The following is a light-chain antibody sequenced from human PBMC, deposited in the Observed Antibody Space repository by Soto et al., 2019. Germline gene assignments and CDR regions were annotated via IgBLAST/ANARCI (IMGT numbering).Light chain of an antibody. CDR3: SADPSTNHVG. CDR1: RSDVGGYNY. Sequence: QSALTQPASVSGSPGQSITISCTGSRSDVGGYNYVSWYQQHPGKAPKLVIYEVTKRPSGVSNRFSGSKSGNTASLTISGRQAEDETDYYCSADPSTNHVGFGGGTKRTVL. V-gene: IGLV2-14*01. CDR2: EVT. J-gene: IGLJ2*01.